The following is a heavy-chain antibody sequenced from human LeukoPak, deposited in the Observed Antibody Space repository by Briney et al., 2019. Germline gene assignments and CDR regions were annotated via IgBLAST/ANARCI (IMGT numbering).Heavy chain of an antibody. J-gene: IGHJ4*02. V-gene: IGHV4-39*01. CDR1: GVSTTNGIYY. Sequence: SETLSLTCTISGVSTTNGIYYWAWIRQSPGKGLEWIGSVHNVGSTYYNLSLRSRVTMSIDTSKNQFSLRLNSVTAADTAVYYCARHAEYNSGWHFYLDHWGQGILVTVSS. CDR3: ARHAEYNSGWHFYLDH. CDR2: VHNVGST. D-gene: IGHD6-19*01.